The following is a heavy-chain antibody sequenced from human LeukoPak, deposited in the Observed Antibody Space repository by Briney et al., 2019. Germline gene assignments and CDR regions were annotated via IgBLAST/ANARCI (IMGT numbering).Heavy chain of an antibody. J-gene: IGHJ4*02. Sequence: GESLRLSCAASGFTFSSYAMSWVRQAPGKGLEWVSAISGSGGSTYYADPVKGRFTISRDNSKNTLYLQMNSLRAEDTAIYSCAKAPFSGWYYYFDYSGQGTLVTVSS. CDR2: ISGSGGST. CDR3: AKAPFSGWYYYFDY. D-gene: IGHD6-19*01. V-gene: IGHV3-23*01. CDR1: GFTFSSYA.